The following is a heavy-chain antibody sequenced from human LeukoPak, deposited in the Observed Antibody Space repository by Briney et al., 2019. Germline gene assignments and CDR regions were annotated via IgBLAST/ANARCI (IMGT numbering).Heavy chain of an antibody. CDR1: GGTFSSYA. J-gene: IGHJ5*02. CDR2: IIPIFGTA. Sequence: SVKVSCKASGGTFSSYAISWVRQAPGQGLEWMGGIIPIFGTANYAQKFQGRVTITADESTSTAYMELSSLRSEDTAVYYCARDIAVAGIRYWFDPWGQGTLVTVSS. D-gene: IGHD6-19*01. CDR3: ARDIAVAGIRYWFDP. V-gene: IGHV1-69*13.